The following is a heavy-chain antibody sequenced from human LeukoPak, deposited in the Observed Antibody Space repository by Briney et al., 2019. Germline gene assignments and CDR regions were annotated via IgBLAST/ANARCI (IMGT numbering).Heavy chain of an antibody. CDR1: GGSISSYY. CDR2: IYTSGST. J-gene: IGHJ5*02. CDR3: ARVGGSWYVNWFDP. V-gene: IGHV4-4*07. Sequence: PSETLSLTCTVSGGSISSYYWSWTRQPAGKGLEWIGRIYTSGSTNYNPSLKSRVTMSVDTSKNQFSLKLSSVTAADTAVYYCARVGGSWYVNWFDPWGQGTLVTVSS. D-gene: IGHD6-13*01.